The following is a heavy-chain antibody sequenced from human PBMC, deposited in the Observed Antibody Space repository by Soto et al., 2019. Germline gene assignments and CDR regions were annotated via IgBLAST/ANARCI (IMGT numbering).Heavy chain of an antibody. CDR2: IIPIFGTA. V-gene: IGHV1-69*13. D-gene: IGHD2-2*01. CDR1: GGTFSSYA. CDR3: ARASGGCSSASCSLGSGMDV. Sequence: ASVKVSCKASGGTFSSYAISWVRQAPGQGLEWMGGIIPIFGTANYAQKFQGRVTITADESTSTAYMELSSLRSEDTAVYYCARASGGCSSASCSLGSGMDVWGQGTTVTVSS. J-gene: IGHJ6*02.